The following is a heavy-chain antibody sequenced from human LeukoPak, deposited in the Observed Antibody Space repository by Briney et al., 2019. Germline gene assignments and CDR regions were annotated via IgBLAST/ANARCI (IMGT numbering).Heavy chain of an antibody. CDR2: ISAYNGNT. D-gene: IGHD6-6*01. V-gene: IGHV1-18*01. CDR1: GYTFTSYG. Sequence: GASVKVSCKASGYTFTSYGISWVRQAPGQGLEWMGWISAYNGNTNYAQKLQGRVTMTTDTSTSTAYMELRSLRSDDTAVYYCARDTPALYSSLSLVDYWGQGTLVTVSS. J-gene: IGHJ4*02. CDR3: ARDTPALYSSLSLVDY.